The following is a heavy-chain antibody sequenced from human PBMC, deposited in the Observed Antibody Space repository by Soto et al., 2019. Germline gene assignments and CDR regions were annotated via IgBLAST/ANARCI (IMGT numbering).Heavy chain of an antibody. J-gene: IGHJ4*02. CDR2: IYYNGRT. D-gene: IGHD6-13*01. CDR3: ARLRWATIAEAGSFDY. V-gene: IGHV4-59*08. Sequence: QVQLQESGPGLVKPSETLSLTCTVSGGSISSKYWSWIRQPPGKGLEWIGYIYYNGRTNYNLSLTSRVTISVDTSRNQFSLKLSSVTAADTAVYYCARLRWATIAEAGSFDYWGQGILVTVSS. CDR1: GGSISSKY.